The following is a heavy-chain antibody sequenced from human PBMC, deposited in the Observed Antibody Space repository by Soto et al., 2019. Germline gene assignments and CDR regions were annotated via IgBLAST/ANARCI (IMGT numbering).Heavy chain of an antibody. CDR3: ASGGTMAAFDI. J-gene: IGHJ3*02. V-gene: IGHV4-61*01. Sequence: SETLSLTCTVSGGSVCSGSYYWSWIRQPPGKGLEWIGYIYYSGSTNYNPSLKSRVTISVDTSKNQFSLKLSSVTAADTAVYYCASGGTMAAFDIWGQGTMVTASS. D-gene: IGHD1-7*01. CDR1: GGSVCSGSYY. CDR2: IYYSGST.